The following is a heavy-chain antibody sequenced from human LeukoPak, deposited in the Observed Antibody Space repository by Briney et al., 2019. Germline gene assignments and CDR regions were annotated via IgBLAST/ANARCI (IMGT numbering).Heavy chain of an antibody. J-gene: IGHJ4*02. CDR2: INPNSGGT. CDR1: GYTFTDYY. Sequence: VSVKVSCKASGYTFTDYYLHWGRQAPGQGLEWMGWINPNSGGTNYAQKFQGRVTMTRDTSISTAYMELSRLRADDTAVYYCARGSSGWSPIDYWGQGTLVTVSS. D-gene: IGHD6-19*01. CDR3: ARGSSGWSPIDY. V-gene: IGHV1-2*02.